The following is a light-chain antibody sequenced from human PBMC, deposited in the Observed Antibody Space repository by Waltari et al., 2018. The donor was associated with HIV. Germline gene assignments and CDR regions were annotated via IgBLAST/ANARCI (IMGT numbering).Light chain of an antibody. CDR1: SSNIGSDA. V-gene: IGLV1-44*01. CDR2: NSN. J-gene: IGLJ3*02. CDR3: ATWDHELDSWV. Sequence: QSVLTQPPSAPGTPGQRIILSCSGSSSNIGSDAVYWYQQFPGTAPTLLIFNSNQRPSGVPARFAASKSGTSASLAISGLQSDDEADYYCATWDHELDSWVFGGGTKLTVL.